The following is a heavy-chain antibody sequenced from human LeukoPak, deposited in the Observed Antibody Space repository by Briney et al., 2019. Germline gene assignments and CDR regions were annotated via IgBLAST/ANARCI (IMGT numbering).Heavy chain of an antibody. CDR1: GYTFTGYY. CDR2: INPNSGDT. V-gene: IGHV1-2*02. CDR3: ARILTTVTTMDY. J-gene: IGHJ4*02. D-gene: IGHD4-17*01. Sequence: GASVKVSCKASGYTFTGYYMHWVRQAPGRGLEWMGWINPNSGDTNYAQKFQGRVTMTRDTSISTAYMELSSLRSDDTAVYYCARILTTVTTMDYWGQGTLVTVSS.